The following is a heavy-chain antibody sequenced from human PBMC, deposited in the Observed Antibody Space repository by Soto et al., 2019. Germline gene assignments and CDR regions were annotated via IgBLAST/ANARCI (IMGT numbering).Heavy chain of an antibody. V-gene: IGHV3-74*01. CDR2: IKFDGSIT. Sequence: DVQVVESGGRLVQPGGSLRLSCAASGFTFSNYWLHWVRQTPGKGLVWVSRIKFDGSITNYADSVKGRVTLSRDNAKNTVYLQMDSLRADDTAVYYCARGARTYSYFDYWGQGTLVTVSS. J-gene: IGHJ4*02. D-gene: IGHD2-15*01. CDR1: GFTFSNYW. CDR3: ARGARTYSYFDY.